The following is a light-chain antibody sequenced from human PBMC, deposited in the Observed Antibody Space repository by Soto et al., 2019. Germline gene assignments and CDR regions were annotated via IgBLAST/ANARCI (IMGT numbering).Light chain of an antibody. CDR1: QGISTF. V-gene: IGKV1-9*01. CDR3: QQLNSYPLT. J-gene: IGKJ4*01. CDR2: AAS. Sequence: DIQLTQSPSFLSASVGDRVTITCWASQGISTFLAWYQQKPGKAPKLLIYAASILQSGVPSRFRGSGSGTDFTLTISRLQPEDFATYFCQQLNSYPLTFGGGTKVDIK.